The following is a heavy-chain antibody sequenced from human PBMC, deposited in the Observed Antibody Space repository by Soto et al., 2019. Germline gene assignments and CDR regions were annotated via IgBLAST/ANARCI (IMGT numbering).Heavy chain of an antibody. J-gene: IGHJ4*02. CDR3: ARDEAVAGSFDY. Sequence: AGGSLRLSCAASGFTFSSYGMHWVRQAPGKGLEWVAVIWYDGSNKYYADSVKGRFTISRDNSKNTLYLQMNSLRAEDTAVYYCARDEAVAGSFDYWGQGTLVTVSS. CDR1: GFTFSSYG. D-gene: IGHD6-19*01. V-gene: IGHV3-33*01. CDR2: IWYDGSNK.